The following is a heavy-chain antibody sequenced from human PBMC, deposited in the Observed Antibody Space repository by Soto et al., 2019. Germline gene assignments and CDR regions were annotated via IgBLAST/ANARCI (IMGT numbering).Heavy chain of an antibody. CDR2: IYYSGST. V-gene: IGHV4-59*08. J-gene: IGHJ3*02. Sequence: QVQLQESGPGLVKPSETLSLTCTVSGGSISGYYWSWIRQPPGKGLEWIAYIYYSGSTNYNPSLKSRVTISVDTSKNQFSLRLSSVTAADTAVYYCARHLAVAGSAFEIWGQGTLVTVSS. D-gene: IGHD6-13*01. CDR1: GGSISGYY. CDR3: ARHLAVAGSAFEI.